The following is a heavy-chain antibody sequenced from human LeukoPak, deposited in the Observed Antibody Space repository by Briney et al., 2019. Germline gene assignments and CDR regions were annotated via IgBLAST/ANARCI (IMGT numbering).Heavy chain of an antibody. Sequence: SETLSLTYTVSGGSISSYYWSWIRQPAGKGLEWIGRIYTSGSTNYNPSLKSRVTMSVDTSKNQFSLKLSSVTAADTAVYYCARDGYDSSGWLSDAFDIWGQGTMVTVSS. CDR1: GGSISSYY. J-gene: IGHJ3*02. V-gene: IGHV4-4*07. CDR2: IYTSGST. D-gene: IGHD3-22*01. CDR3: ARDGYDSSGWLSDAFDI.